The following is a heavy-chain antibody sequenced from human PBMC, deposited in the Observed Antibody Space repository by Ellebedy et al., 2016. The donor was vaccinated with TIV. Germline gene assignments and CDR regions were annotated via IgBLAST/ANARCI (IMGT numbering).Heavy chain of an antibody. CDR1: GFVFSSYD. V-gene: IGHV3-21*05. CDR3: ARDPAREGIQGA. Sequence: PGGSLRLSCATSGFVFSSYDMTWVRQAPGKGLEWISFISDSSVHLYYAESVKGRFTISRDNAKNSLFLQMNSLRAEDTAVYFCARDPAREGIQGAWGQGTLVTVSS. CDR2: ISDSSVHL. D-gene: IGHD5-18*01. J-gene: IGHJ5*02.